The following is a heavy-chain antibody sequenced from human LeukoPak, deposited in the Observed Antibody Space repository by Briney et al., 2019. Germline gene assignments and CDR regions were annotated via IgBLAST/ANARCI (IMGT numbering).Heavy chain of an antibody. J-gene: IGHJ6*02. V-gene: IGHV1-69*13. CDR3: ARIMEYCSSTSCYYGTDV. Sequence: GASVKVSCKTSGGTFNNYAINWVRQAPGQGLEWMGGIIPLFRTANYAQNFQGRVTITADESTRTAYMELSSLRSEGTAVYYCARIMEYCSSTSCYYGTDVWGQGTTVTVSS. CDR1: GGTFNNYA. D-gene: IGHD2-2*01. CDR2: IIPLFRTA.